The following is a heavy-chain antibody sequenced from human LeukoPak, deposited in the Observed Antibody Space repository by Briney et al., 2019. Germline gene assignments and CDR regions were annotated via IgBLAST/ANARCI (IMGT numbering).Heavy chain of an antibody. V-gene: IGHV5-51*01. CDR2: NPGDFDT. CDR3: ARGIAAAAVTKFDY. Sequence: PGESLKISCMGSGYSFTNSWIGWVRQMPGKGLEWMGINPGDFDTRYSPSFQGQVTISADKSISTAYLQWSSLRASDTAMYYCARGIAAAAVTKFDYWGQGTLVTVSS. D-gene: IGHD6-13*01. J-gene: IGHJ4*02. CDR1: GYSFTNSW.